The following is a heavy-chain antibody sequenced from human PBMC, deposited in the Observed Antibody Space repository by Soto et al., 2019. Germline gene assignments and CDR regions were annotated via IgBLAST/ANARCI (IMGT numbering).Heavy chain of an antibody. Sequence: GGSLRLSCGGSGITFSRYAMTWVRQTPGKGLEWVSAINDRGDETFYADSVKGRFTISRDNSKNTLYLQMNSLRAEDTADHYCVRCGTYYALDAFDIWGQETMVKVSS. CDR3: VRCGTYYALDAFDI. CDR2: INDRGDET. CDR1: GITFSRYA. V-gene: IGHV3-23*01. J-gene: IGHJ3*02. D-gene: IGHD1-26*01.